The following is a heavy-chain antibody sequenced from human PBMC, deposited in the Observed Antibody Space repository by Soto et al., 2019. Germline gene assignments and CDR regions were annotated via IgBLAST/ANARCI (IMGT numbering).Heavy chain of an antibody. Sequence: SGTLSLTCAVSGGSISSTNWWSWVRQSPGKGLEWIGEIYHNGSPDYNPSPKSRVTISVDKSKNHVFLKLTSVTAADTAMYFCGRWLGTSYGMDVWGQGTAVTVSS. V-gene: IGHV4-4*02. CDR2: IYHNGSP. D-gene: IGHD3-10*01. CDR1: GGSISSTNW. J-gene: IGHJ6*01. CDR3: GRWLGTSYGMDV.